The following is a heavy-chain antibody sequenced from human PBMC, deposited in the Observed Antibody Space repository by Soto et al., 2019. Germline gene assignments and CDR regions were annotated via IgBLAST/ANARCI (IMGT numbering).Heavy chain of an antibody. J-gene: IGHJ3*02. Sequence: ASVKVSCKASGYTFTQYYMHWVRQAPGQGLEWMGIINPSSDSTNYAQKLQGRVTMTTDTSTSTAYMELRSLRSDDTAVYYCARDRYSSGWSDAFDIWGQGTMVTVSS. CDR2: INPSSDST. D-gene: IGHD6-19*01. V-gene: IGHV1-46*01. CDR3: ARDRYSSGWSDAFDI. CDR1: GYTFTQYY.